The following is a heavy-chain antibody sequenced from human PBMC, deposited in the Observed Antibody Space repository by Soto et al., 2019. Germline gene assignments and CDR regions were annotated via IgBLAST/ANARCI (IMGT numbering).Heavy chain of an antibody. Sequence: GGSLRLSCAASVFSYSSYGMSWVRQAPGKGLEWVSGISGFGDSTYYADSVKGRFTISRDNSENTLYLQMNSLRAEDTAVYFCAKDAVVVVPAVIRNWFDPWGQGTQVTVSS. J-gene: IGHJ5*02. D-gene: IGHD2-2*01. CDR2: ISGFGDST. V-gene: IGHV3-23*01. CDR3: AKDAVVVVPAVIRNWFDP. CDR1: VFSYSSYG.